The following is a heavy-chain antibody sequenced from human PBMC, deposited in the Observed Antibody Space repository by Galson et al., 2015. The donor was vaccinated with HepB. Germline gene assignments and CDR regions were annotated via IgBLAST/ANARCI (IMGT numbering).Heavy chain of an antibody. CDR2: IYPGDSDT. J-gene: IGHJ5*02. V-gene: IGHV5-51*01. CDR3: SIGGRESIVRYVNWLDP. Sequence: QSGAEVKKPGESLKISCKGSGYSFTSYWIGWVRQMPGKGLEWMGIIYPGDSDTRYSPSFQGQVTISADKSISTAYLQWSSLKASDTAMYYCSIGGRESIVRYVNWLDPWGQGTLVTVSS. D-gene: IGHD3-10*01. CDR1: GYSFTSYW.